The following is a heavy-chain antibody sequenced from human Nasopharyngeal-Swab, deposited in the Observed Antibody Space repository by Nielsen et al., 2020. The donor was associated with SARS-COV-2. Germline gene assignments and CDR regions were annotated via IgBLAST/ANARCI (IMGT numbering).Heavy chain of an antibody. CDR2: ISSDGSNK. J-gene: IGHJ4*02. V-gene: IGHV3-30*18. CDR1: GFTFRSYG. Sequence: GESLKLSCAASGFTFRSYGLHWVRQAPGKGLEWVAVISSDGSNKYYADSVKSRFTISRDNSKNTLYLQMNSLRAEDTAVYYCAKEGVVGATTGVVYWGQGTLVTVSS. CDR3: AKEGVVGATTGVVY. D-gene: IGHD1-26*01.